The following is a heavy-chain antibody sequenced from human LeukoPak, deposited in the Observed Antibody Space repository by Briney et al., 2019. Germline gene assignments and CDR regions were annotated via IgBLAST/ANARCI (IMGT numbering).Heavy chain of an antibody. D-gene: IGHD6-13*01. J-gene: IGHJ4*02. CDR1: GYSFTSYW. CDR2: IYPGDSDT. CDR3: ARPIAAAGTGLVY. V-gene: IGHV5-51*01. Sequence: GESLKISGKGSGYSFTSYWIGWVRQMPGKGLEWMGIIYPGDSDTRYSPSFQGQVTISADKSISTAYLQWSSLKASDTAMYYCARPIAAAGTGLVYWGQGTLVTVSS.